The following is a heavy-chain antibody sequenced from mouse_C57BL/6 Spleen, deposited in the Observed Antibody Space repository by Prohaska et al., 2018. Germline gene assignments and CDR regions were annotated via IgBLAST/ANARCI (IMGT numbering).Heavy chain of an antibody. CDR3: ARPVYDGYCAWFAY. CDR2: INPDSSTI. D-gene: IGHD2-3*01. J-gene: IGHJ3*01. Sequence: GLEWIGEINPDSSTINYAPSLKDKFIISRDNAKNTLYLQMSKVRSEDTALYYCARPVYDGYCAWFAYWGQGTLVTVSA. V-gene: IGHV4-1*01.